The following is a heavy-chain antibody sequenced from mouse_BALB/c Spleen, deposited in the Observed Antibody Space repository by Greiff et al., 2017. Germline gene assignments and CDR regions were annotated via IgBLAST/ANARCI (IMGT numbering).Heavy chain of an antibody. CDR1: GFTFSSYA. CDR2: ISSGGST. Sequence: EVMLVESGGGLVKPGGSLKISCAASGFTFSSYAMSWVRQTPEKRLEWVASISSGGSTYYPDRVKGRFTISRDNTRNIHYLQMSSLRSEDATMYYYARGYGRRPDYWGQGTTLTVSS. D-gene: IGHD1-1*01. J-gene: IGHJ2*01. V-gene: IGHV5-6-5*01. CDR3: ARGYGRRPDY.